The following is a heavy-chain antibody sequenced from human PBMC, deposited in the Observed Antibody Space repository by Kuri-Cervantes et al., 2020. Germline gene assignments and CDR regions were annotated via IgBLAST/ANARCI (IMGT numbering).Heavy chain of an antibody. D-gene: IGHD6-13*01. CDR3: ARDPSSSWYWLVYYYYGMDV. CDR1: GGTFSSYA. J-gene: IGHJ6*02. V-gene: IGHV1-2*02. Sequence: ASVKVSCKASGGTFSSYAISWVRQAPGQGLEWMGWINPNSGGTNYAQKFQGRVTMTRDTSISTAYMELSRLRSDDTAVYYCARDPSSSWYWLVYYYYGMDVWGQGTTVTVSS. CDR2: INPNSGGT.